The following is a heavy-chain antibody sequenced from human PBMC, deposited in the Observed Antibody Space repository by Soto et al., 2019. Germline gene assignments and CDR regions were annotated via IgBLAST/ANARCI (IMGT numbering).Heavy chain of an antibody. D-gene: IGHD3-16*01. CDR3: ARAIRGHQSYGGY. Sequence: QVQLVESGGDLVKPGGSLRLSCAASGFTFSDYYMSWIRQTPGKGLEWVSYLTQSGHATVYADSVRGRFTISRDNNKNSLYLQMNSLRVEDTGVYYCARAIRGHQSYGGYLGQGTLVTVSS. V-gene: IGHV3-11*04. J-gene: IGHJ4*02. CDR1: GFTFSDYY. CDR2: LTQSGHAT.